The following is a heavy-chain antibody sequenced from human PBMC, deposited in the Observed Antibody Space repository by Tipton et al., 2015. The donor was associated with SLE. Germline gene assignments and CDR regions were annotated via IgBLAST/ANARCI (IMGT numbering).Heavy chain of an antibody. V-gene: IGHV4-59*08. CDR3: ARQEGGLIVGGWFDP. D-gene: IGHD3-22*01. J-gene: IGHJ5*02. Sequence: TLSLTCTVSGGSITTYYWTWIRQPPGKGLEWIGYIYYSGSTNYNPSLKSRVTISVDTSKNQFSLRLTSVTAADTAVYYCARQEGGLIVGGWFDPWGQGTLVTVSS. CDR1: GGSITTYY. CDR2: IYYSGST.